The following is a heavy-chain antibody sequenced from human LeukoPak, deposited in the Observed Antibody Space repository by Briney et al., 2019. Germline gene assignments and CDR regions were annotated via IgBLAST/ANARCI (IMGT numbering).Heavy chain of an antibody. V-gene: IGHV4-4*07. CDR1: GGSISSYY. J-gene: IGHJ6*03. D-gene: IGHD3-10*01. CDR3: ARDIGPPGYYYMDV. Sequence: SETLSLTCTVSGGSISSYYWSWIRQPAGEGLEWIGRIYTSGSTNYNPSLKSRVTMSVDTSKNQFSLKLSSVTAADTAVYYCARDIGPPGYYYMDVWGKGTTVTVSS. CDR2: IYTSGST.